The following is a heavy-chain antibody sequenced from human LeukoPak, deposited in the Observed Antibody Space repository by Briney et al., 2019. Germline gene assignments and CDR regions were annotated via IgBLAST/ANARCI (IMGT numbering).Heavy chain of an antibody. V-gene: IGHV4-39*01. CDR1: GGSIDSSTYY. J-gene: IGHJ4*02. D-gene: IGHD2-8*01. Sequence: SETLSLTCTVSGGSIDSSTYYWGWIRQPPGKGLEWIGRIYSSGSTYYNPSLKSRVTVSVDTSKNQFSLKLTSVTAADTAVYYCARDRACSNGICSYFDYWGQGTVVAAYS. CDR2: IYSSGST. CDR3: ARDRACSNGICSYFDY.